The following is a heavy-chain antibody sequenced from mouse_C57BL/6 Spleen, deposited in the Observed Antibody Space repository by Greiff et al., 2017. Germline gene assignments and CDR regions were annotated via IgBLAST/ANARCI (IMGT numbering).Heavy chain of an antibody. J-gene: IGHJ3*01. D-gene: IGHD2-4*01. Sequence: VQLKESGTVLARPGASVKMSCKTSGYTFTSYWMHWVKQRPGQGLEWIGAIYPGNSDTSNNQKFKCKAKLTAVTSASTAYMELSSLTNEYSAVYYCTRGYYDYAGPAWFAYWCQGTLVTVSA. CDR3: TRGYYDYAGPAWFAY. V-gene: IGHV1-5*01. CDR1: GYTFTSYW. CDR2: IYPGNSDT.